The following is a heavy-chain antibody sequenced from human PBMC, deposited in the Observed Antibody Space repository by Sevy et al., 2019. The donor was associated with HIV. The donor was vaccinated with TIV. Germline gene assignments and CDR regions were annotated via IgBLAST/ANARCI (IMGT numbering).Heavy chain of an antibody. CDR1: GGSINNYY. J-gene: IGHJ4*02. D-gene: IGHD6-13*01. V-gene: IGHV4-59*01. CDR3: ARESIATVGDFDY. CDR2: IYYSGST. Sequence: SETLSLTCTVSGGSINNYYRSWIRQPPGKGLQWIGYIYYSGSTNYNPSLKSRVTMSVDTSKNQFSLKLSSVTAADTAIYYCARESIATVGDFDYWGQGTLVTVSS.